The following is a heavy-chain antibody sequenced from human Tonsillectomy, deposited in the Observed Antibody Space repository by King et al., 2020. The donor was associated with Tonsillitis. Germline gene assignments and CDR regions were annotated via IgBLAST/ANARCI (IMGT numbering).Heavy chain of an antibody. CDR2: IKGDGSVK. J-gene: IGHJ3*01. CDR3: VRDRNYHDRRVYYDVLDV. CDR1: EFTFSGYR. Sequence: EVQLVESGGGWVQPGGSLRLSCVASEFTFSGYRMTWIRQAPGEGLEGVANIKGDGSVKYDVDFVEGRFTISRDNADSSLFLRMNSLRAEDTAMYYCVRDRNYHDRRVYYDVLDVWGPGTMVTVSS. D-gene: IGHD3-22*01. V-gene: IGHV3-7*01.